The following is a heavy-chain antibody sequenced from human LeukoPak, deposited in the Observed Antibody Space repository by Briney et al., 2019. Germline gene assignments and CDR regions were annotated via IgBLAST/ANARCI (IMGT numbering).Heavy chain of an antibody. CDR1: GFTFSTSW. J-gene: IGHJ4*02. Sequence: GGSLSLSCATSGFTFSTSWMNWVRQAPGKGLVWVSAIKGDGSATTYADSVKGRFTISRDNAKNTLYLHIHSLRAEDTAVYYCAGAWGASNWGQGTLVTVSS. D-gene: IGHD7-27*01. CDR3: AGAWGASN. V-gene: IGHV3-74*01. CDR2: IKGDGSAT.